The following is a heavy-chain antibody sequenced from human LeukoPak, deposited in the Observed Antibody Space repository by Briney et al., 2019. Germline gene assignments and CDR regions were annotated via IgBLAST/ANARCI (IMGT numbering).Heavy chain of an antibody. CDR1: GYTFTSYA. CDR2: ISTYNGDT. J-gene: IGHJ3*01. Sequence: GASVKVSCKASGYTFTSYAISWVRQAPGQGLEWMGWISTYNGDTNYAQKLQGRVTMTTDTSTSTVYMELRSLRSDDTAVYYCARVDDYYGTGGYYYDHWGQGTMVTVPS. D-gene: IGHD3-22*01. V-gene: IGHV1-18*01. CDR3: ARVDDYYGTGGYYYDH.